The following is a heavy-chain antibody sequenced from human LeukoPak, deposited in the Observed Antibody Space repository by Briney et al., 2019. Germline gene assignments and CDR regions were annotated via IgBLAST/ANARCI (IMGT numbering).Heavy chain of an antibody. V-gene: IGHV3-7*01. J-gene: IGHJ4*02. CDR1: GFTFSYAW. Sequence: GGSLRLSCAASGFTFSYAWMSWVRQAPGKGPEWVANIKQDGSEKDYVDSVKGRFTISRDNAKNSLYLQMNSLRAEDTAVYYCARPPIWGQGTLVTVSS. CDR3: ARPPI. CDR2: IKQDGSEK.